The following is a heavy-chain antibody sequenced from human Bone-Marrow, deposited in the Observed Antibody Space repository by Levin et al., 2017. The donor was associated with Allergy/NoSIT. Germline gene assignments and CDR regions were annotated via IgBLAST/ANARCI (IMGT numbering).Heavy chain of an antibody. CDR3: ARDPVAAAGTGGGSDGMDV. CDR1: GFTFSYYW. D-gene: IGHD6-13*01. V-gene: IGHV3-7*01. CDR2: IKQDGSEK. Sequence: GGSLRLSCAASGFTFSYYWMTWVRQAPGKGLEWVANIKQDGSEKYYVDSVKGRFTISRDNAKKSLYLQMNSLRVEDTAVYYCARDPVAAAGTGGGSDGMDVWGQGIAVTVSS. J-gene: IGHJ6*02.